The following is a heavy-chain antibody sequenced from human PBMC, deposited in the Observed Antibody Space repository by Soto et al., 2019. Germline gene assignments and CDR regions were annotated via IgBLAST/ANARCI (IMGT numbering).Heavy chain of an antibody. J-gene: IGHJ4*02. Sequence: SETLSLTCTVSGGSISSYYWSWIRQPPGKGLEWIGYIYYSGSTNYNPSLKSRVTISVDKSKNQFSLKLSSVTAADTAVYYCARALGRVAAAVPPLDYWGQGTLVTVSS. CDR3: ARALGRVAAAVPPLDY. D-gene: IGHD6-13*01. CDR1: GGSISSYY. CDR2: IYYSGST. V-gene: IGHV4-59*12.